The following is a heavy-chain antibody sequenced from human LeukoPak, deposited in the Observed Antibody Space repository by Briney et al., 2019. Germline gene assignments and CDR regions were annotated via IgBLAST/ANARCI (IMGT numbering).Heavy chain of an antibody. Sequence: ASVKVSCKASGYTFTGYYMHWVRQAPGQGLEWMGWINPNSGGTNYAQKFQGRVTMTRDTSISTAYMELSRLRSDDTAVYYCASSCYYGSGSSSAGHWGQGTLVTVSS. V-gene: IGHV1-2*02. J-gene: IGHJ4*02. CDR1: GYTFTGYY. D-gene: IGHD3-10*01. CDR2: INPNSGGT. CDR3: ASSCYYGSGSSSAGH.